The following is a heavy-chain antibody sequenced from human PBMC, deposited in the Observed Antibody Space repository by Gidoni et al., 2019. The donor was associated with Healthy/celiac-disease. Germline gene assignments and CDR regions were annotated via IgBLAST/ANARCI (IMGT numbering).Heavy chain of an antibody. Sequence: QVTLKESGPALVKPTQTLTLTCTFSGFSLSTSGMRVSWIRQPPGKALEWLARIDWDDDKFYSTSLKTRLTISKDTSKNQVVLTMTNMDPVDTATYYCVHSAYSSSFDYWGQGTLVTVSS. CDR3: VHSAYSSSFDY. CDR2: IDWDDDK. J-gene: IGHJ4*02. CDR1: GFSLSTSGMR. D-gene: IGHD6-13*01. V-gene: IGHV2-70*04.